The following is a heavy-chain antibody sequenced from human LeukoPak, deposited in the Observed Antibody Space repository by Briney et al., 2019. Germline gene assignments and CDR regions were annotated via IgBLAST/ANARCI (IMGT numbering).Heavy chain of an antibody. CDR3: AREDFSRLTGTNYFDY. D-gene: IGHD1-20*01. Sequence: SETLSLTCTVSGGSISSYYWSWIRQAPGKGLEWIGYIYYSGSTNYNPSLKSRVTISVDTSKNQFSLKLSSVTAADTAVYYCAREDFSRLTGTNYFDYWGQGTLVTVSP. CDR2: IYYSGST. CDR1: GGSISSYY. V-gene: IGHV4-59*01. J-gene: IGHJ4*02.